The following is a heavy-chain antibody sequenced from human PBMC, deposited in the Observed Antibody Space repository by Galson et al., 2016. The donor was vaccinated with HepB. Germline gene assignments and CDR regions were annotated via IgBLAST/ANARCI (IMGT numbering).Heavy chain of an antibody. D-gene: IGHD5-24*01. V-gene: IGHV1-46*01. CDR2: IKPSGGST. Sequence: SVKVSCKASGYTFTDYYIHWVRQAPGEGLEWMGIIKPSGGSTFYAQKFQGRVTMTRDTSTKTVYMELGRLRSDDTAVYYCARDRALRDGYNSYYFYGLDVWGQGTTITVSS. CDR1: GYTFTDYY. CDR3: ARDRALRDGYNSYYFYGLDV. J-gene: IGHJ6*01.